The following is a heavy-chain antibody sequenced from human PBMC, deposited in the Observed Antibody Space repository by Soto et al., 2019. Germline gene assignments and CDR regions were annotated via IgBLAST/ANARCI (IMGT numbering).Heavy chain of an antibody. CDR3: ARGVVATIFQFDY. D-gene: IGHD5-12*01. Sequence: QVQLVESGGGVVQPGRSLRLSCAASGFTFSSYGMHWVRQAPGKGLEWVAVIWYDGSNKYYADSVKGRFTISRDNSKNTLYLQMNSLRDEDTAVYYCARGVVATIFQFDYWGQGTLVTVSS. J-gene: IGHJ4*02. CDR2: IWYDGSNK. V-gene: IGHV3-33*01. CDR1: GFTFSSYG.